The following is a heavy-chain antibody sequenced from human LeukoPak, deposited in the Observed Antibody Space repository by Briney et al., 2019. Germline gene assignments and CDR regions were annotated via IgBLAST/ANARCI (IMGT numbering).Heavy chain of an antibody. D-gene: IGHD1-26*01. J-gene: IGHJ4*02. CDR3: ARGLVGATYFDY. CDR1: GYTFTSYG. CDR2: ISAYNGNT. Sequence: ASAKVSCKAFGYTFTSYGISWVRQAPGQGLEWMGWISAYNGNTNYAQKLQGRVTMTTDTSTSTAYMELRSLRSDDTAVYYCARGLVGATYFDYWGQGTLVTVSS. V-gene: IGHV1-18*01.